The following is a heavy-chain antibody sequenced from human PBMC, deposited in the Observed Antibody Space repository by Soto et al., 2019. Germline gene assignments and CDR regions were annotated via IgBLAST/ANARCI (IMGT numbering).Heavy chain of an antibody. D-gene: IGHD6-6*01. CDR3: ARVWYSSSSFDP. Sequence: QVQLQESGPGLVKPSGTLSLTCAVSGGSVSSTNWWSWVRQPPGKGLEWIGEIYHSGSTNYNPSLKSRITRSVDKSKNQFSLKLSSVTAADTAVYYCARVWYSSSSFDPWGQGTLVTVSS. V-gene: IGHV4-4*02. CDR1: GGSVSSTNW. CDR2: IYHSGST. J-gene: IGHJ5*02.